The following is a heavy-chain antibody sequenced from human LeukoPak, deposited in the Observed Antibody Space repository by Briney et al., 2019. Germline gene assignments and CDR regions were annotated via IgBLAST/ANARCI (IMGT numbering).Heavy chain of an antibody. J-gene: IGHJ4*02. CDR1: GASISSYY. Sequence: PSETLSLTCSVTGASISSYYWSWIRQPPGKGLEWIGYIYYSGSTNYNPSLKSRVNISVDTSKNQSSLRLSSVTGADTAVYYCGAQWATMTVEYWGQGTLVTVSS. CDR2: IYYSGST. CDR3: GAQWATMTVEY. V-gene: IGHV4-59*01. D-gene: IGHD3-22*01.